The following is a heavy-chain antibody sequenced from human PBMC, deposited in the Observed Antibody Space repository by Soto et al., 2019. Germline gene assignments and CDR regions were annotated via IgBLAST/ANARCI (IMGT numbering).Heavy chain of an antibody. CDR3: AREEWGSSASYNWSGP. CDR2: IIPILGIA. V-gene: IGHV1-69*08. D-gene: IGHD6-6*01. J-gene: IGHJ5*02. CDR1: GGTFSSYT. Sequence: QVQLVQSGAEVKKPGSSVKVSCKASGGTFSSYTISWVRQAPGQGLEWMGRIIPILGIANYAQKFQGRVTITADKSTSAAYMELSSLRSEDTAVYYCAREEWGSSASYNWSGPWGQGSLVTVAS.